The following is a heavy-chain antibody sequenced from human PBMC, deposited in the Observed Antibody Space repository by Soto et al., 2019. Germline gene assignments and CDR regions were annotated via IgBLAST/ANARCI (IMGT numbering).Heavy chain of an antibody. CDR2: IIPIFGIA. D-gene: IGHD6-13*01. V-gene: IGHV1-69*13. CDR3: ARVGEQQLVYYYYGMDV. J-gene: IGHJ6*02. CDR1: GGTFSSYT. Sequence: SVKVSCKASGGTFSSYTISWVRQAPGQGLEWMGRIIPIFGIANYAQKFQGRVTITADESTSTAYMGLSSLRSEDTAVYYCARVGEQQLVYYYYGMDVWGQGTTVTVSS.